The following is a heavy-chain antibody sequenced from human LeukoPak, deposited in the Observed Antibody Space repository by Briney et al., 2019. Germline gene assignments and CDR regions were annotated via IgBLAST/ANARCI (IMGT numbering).Heavy chain of an antibody. D-gene: IGHD3-22*01. V-gene: IGHV3-33*08. J-gene: IGHJ4*02. CDR3: ARDGKGYDSSGYYPFDY. CDR1: GFTFSSYS. CDR2: IWYDGSNK. Sequence: GSLRLSCAASGFTFSSYSMNWVRQAPGKGLEWVAVIWYDGSNKYYADSVKGRFTISRDNSKNTLYLQMNSLRAEDTAVYYCARDGKGYDSSGYYPFDYWGQGTLVTVSS.